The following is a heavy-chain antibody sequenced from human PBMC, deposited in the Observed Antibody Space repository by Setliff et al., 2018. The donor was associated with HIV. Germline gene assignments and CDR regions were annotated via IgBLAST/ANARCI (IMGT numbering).Heavy chain of an antibody. Sequence: GGSLRLSCAASGFSFYDYAMHWVRQAPGQGLAWVSGISWNIFNIDYADSVKGRFTISRDNAKNTLYLQMNSLRAEDTAVYYCTRGRDYCFDYWGQGALVTVSS. CDR3: TRGRDYCFDY. CDR2: ISWNIFNI. CDR1: GFSFYDYA. V-gene: IGHV3-9*01. J-gene: IGHJ4*02.